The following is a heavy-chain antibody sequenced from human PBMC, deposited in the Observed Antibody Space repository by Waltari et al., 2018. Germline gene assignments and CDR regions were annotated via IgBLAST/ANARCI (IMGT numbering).Heavy chain of an antibody. Sequence: VELQESGPGLVKPSQTLSLTCSVSGGSINSEFYYWNWIRQPAGKGLEWIGRIYTSGDTNYNPSLKTRVSISVDTSRNQFSLKLTSVTAADTAVYYCARDLRHPSYYDFSFDTWGQVSLVTVSS. CDR1: GGSINSEFYY. CDR2: IYTSGDT. D-gene: IGHD3-3*01. CDR3: ARDLRHPSYYDFSFDT. J-gene: IGHJ5*02. V-gene: IGHV4-61*02.